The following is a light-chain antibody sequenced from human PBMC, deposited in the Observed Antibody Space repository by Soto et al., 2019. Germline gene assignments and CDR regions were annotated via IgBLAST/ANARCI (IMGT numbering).Light chain of an antibody. Sequence: QSVLTQPASVSGSPGQSITISCSGTNNDVGAYNYVSWYQQYPGKAPKLMIYEVNNRPSGISSRFSGSKSGNTASLTISGLQAEDEADYYCTSFTTSSAYVFGTGTKLTVL. J-gene: IGLJ1*01. CDR1: NNDVGAYNY. CDR3: TSFTTSSAYV. V-gene: IGLV2-14*01. CDR2: EVN.